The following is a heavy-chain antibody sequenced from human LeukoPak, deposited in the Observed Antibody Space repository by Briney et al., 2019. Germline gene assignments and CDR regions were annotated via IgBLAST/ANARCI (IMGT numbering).Heavy chain of an antibody. CDR2: INHSGST. Sequence: SETLSLTCAVYGGSFSGYYWSWIRQPPGKGLEWIGEINHSGSTDYNPSLKSRVTISVDTSKNQFSLKLSSVTAADTAVYYCARVYGSWYYYYMDVWGKGTTVTVSS. D-gene: IGHD2-2*02. V-gene: IGHV4-34*01. J-gene: IGHJ6*03. CDR1: GGSFSGYY. CDR3: ARVYGSWYYYYMDV.